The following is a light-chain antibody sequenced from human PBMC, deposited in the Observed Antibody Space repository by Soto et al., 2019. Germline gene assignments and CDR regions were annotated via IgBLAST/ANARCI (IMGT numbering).Light chain of an antibody. CDR1: QNIKNY. J-gene: IGKJ1*01. V-gene: IGKV1-39*01. Sequence: PSSLSASVGYTVTITCRASQNIKNYLNWYQPKPGKAPKLLIYASSSLQSGVTSRFSGSGSGADFTLTISSLQPEDFATYYCQQSYSTPWTFGQGTKVDIK. CDR3: QQSYSTPWT. CDR2: ASS.